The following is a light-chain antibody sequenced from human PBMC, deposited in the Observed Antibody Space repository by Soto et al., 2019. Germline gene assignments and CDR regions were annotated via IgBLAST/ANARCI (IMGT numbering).Light chain of an antibody. Sequence: YELTQSPSVSVSPGQTASISCSGEKLGENFVCWYQQKPGQSPVVVIYHDDKRPSGIPERFSGSSSGNRATLTIAGTQALDEADYYCQAWDNNTAVFGGGTKVTVL. CDR3: QAWDNNTAV. J-gene: IGLJ2*01. CDR1: KLGENF. V-gene: IGLV3-1*01. CDR2: HDD.